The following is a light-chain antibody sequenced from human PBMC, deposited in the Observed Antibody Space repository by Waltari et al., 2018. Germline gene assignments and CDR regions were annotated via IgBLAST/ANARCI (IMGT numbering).Light chain of an antibody. J-gene: IGKJ1*01. Sequence: IVLTQSTGTLSLSPGERATLSCWASQSVGKFLAWYQQKPGQAPRLLIYGASSRATGIPDRFSGSGSGTDFSLTINRLEPEDFAVYYCQHYVRLPATFGQGTKVEI. CDR3: QHYVRLPAT. CDR2: GAS. CDR1: QSVGKF. V-gene: IGKV3-20*01.